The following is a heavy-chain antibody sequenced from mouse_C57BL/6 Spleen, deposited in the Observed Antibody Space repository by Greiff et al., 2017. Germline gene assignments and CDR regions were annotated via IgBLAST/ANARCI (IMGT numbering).Heavy chain of an antibody. Sequence: EVQLQQSGPELVKPGASVKMSCKASGYTFTDYNMHWVKQSHGKSLEWIGYINPNNGGTSYNQKFKGKATLTVNKSSSTAYMALRSLTSEDSAVYYCARMGGYDQGFAYWGQGTLVTVSA. J-gene: IGHJ3*01. D-gene: IGHD2-2*01. CDR3: ARMGGYDQGFAY. CDR1: GYTFTDYN. V-gene: IGHV1-22*01. CDR2: INPNNGGT.